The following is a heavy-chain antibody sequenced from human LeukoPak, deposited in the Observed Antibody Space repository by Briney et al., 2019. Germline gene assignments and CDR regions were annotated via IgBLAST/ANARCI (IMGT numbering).Heavy chain of an antibody. D-gene: IGHD3-9*01. CDR2: IIPIFGTA. J-gene: IGHJ5*02. CDR3: ARDVLRYFDSPFDP. Sequence: GSSVKVSCKASGGTFSSYAISWVRQAPGQGLEWMGGIIPIFGTANYTQKFQGRVTITADKSTSTAYMELSSLRSEDTAVYYCARDVLRYFDSPFDPWGRGTLVTVSS. CDR1: GGTFSSYA. V-gene: IGHV1-69*06.